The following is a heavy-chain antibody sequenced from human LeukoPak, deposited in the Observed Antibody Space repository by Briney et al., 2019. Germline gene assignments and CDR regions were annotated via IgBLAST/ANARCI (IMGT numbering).Heavy chain of an antibody. V-gene: IGHV4-59*01. CDR1: GGSISSYY. D-gene: IGHD3-3*01. Sequence: SETLSLTCTVSGGSISSYYWSWVRQPPGKRLERIGHIYYSGSTNYNPSLQPRVTISVDTSKTQFSLKLSSVTAADTAVYYCASRSSIWSGYQDTLYYFDSWGQGTLVTVSS. CDR3: ASRSSIWSGYQDTLYYFDS. J-gene: IGHJ4*02. CDR2: IYYSGST.